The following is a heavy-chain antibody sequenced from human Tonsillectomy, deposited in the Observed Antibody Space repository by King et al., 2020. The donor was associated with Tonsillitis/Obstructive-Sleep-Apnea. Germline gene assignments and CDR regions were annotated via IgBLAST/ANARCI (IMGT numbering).Heavy chain of an antibody. CDR3: ARDLLGGSGRTYYYHMDV. CDR2: ISYDGSNK. Sequence: QLVQSGGGVVQPGRSLRLSCAASGFTFSSYAMHWVRQAPGKGLEWVAVISYDGSNKYYADSVKGRFTISRDNSKNTLYLQMNSLRAEDTAVYYCARDLLGGSGRTYYYHMDVWGKGTTVTVSS. V-gene: IGHV3-30*01. CDR1: GFTFSSYA. J-gene: IGHJ6*03. D-gene: IGHD1-26*01.